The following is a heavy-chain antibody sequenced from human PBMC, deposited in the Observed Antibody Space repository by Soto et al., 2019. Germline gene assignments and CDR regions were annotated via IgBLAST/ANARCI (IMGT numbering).Heavy chain of an antibody. CDR1: GGSISSYY. CDR2: IYYSGST. CDR3: AKAISGYNAPLDH. V-gene: IGHV4-59*12. D-gene: IGHD1-20*01. Sequence: PSETLSLTCTVSGGSISSYYWSWIRQPPGKGLEWIGYIYYSGSTNYNPSLKSRVTISVDTSKNTLYVQMNSLRAEDTAVYYCAKAISGYNAPLDHWGQGTRVNVSS. J-gene: IGHJ4*02.